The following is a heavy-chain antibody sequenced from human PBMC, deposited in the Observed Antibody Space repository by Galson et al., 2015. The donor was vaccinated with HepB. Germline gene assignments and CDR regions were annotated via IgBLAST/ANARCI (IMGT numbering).Heavy chain of an antibody. J-gene: IGHJ4*02. D-gene: IGHD1-1*01. CDR1: GFTFSSYA. CDR2: ISYDGSNK. Sequence: SLRLSCAASGFTFSSYAMHWVRQAPGKGLEWVAVISYDGSNKYYADSVKGRYTISRDNSKNTLYLQMNSLRAEDTAVYYCARFYPRGTSFDYWGQGTLVTVSS. V-gene: IGHV3-30-3*01. CDR3: ARFYPRGTSFDY.